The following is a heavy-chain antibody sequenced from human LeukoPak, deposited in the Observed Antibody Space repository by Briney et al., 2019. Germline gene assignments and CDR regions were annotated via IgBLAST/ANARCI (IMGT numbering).Heavy chain of an antibody. D-gene: IGHD2-2*01. CDR3: ARECSSTSCSYYFDY. CDR2: IYYSGST. J-gene: IGHJ4*02. V-gene: IGHV4-59*01. CDR1: GGSISSYY. Sequence: SETLSLTYTVSGGSISSYYWSWIRQPPGKGLEWIGYIYYSGSTNYNPSLKSRVTISVDTSKNQFSLKLSSVTAADTAVYYCARECSSTSCSYYFDYWGQGTLVTVSS.